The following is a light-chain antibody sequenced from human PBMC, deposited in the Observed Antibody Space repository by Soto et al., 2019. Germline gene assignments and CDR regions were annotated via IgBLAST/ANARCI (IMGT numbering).Light chain of an antibody. CDR1: SSNIGGNY. Sequence: QAVVTQPPSASGTPGQRVTISCSGSSSNIGGNYVYWYQQLPGAAPKLLIYLNDQRPSGVPDRFFGSKSGTSASLAISGLRSEDEAEYYCAAWDDSLSGPVFDGGTKLTVL. CDR2: LND. V-gene: IGLV1-47*02. CDR3: AAWDDSLSGPV. J-gene: IGLJ2*01.